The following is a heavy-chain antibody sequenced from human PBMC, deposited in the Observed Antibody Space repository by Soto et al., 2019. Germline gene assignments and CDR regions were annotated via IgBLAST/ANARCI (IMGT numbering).Heavy chain of an antibody. CDR3: ARCSAGLYYYYYGMDV. Sequence: ESLKISCKGSGYSFTSYWISWVRQMPGKGLEWMGRIDPSDSYTNYSPSFQGHVTISADKSISTAYLQWSSLKASDTAMYYCARCSAGLYYYYYGMDVWGQGTTVTVSS. V-gene: IGHV5-10-1*01. CDR1: GYSFTSYW. J-gene: IGHJ6*02. D-gene: IGHD2-15*01. CDR2: IDPSDSYT.